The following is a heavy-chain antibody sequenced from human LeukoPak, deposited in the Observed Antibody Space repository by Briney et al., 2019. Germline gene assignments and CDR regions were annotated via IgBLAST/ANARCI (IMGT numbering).Heavy chain of an antibody. CDR1: GGSISSYY. Sequence: SETLSLTCTVSGGSISSYYWSWIRQPPGKGLEWIGYIYYSGSTSYNPSLKSRVTISVDTSKNQFSLKLTSVTAADTAVYYCARINYDSSGYYVYYWGQGTLVTVSS. D-gene: IGHD3-22*01. CDR2: IYYSGST. V-gene: IGHV4-59*08. J-gene: IGHJ4*02. CDR3: ARINYDSSGYYVYY.